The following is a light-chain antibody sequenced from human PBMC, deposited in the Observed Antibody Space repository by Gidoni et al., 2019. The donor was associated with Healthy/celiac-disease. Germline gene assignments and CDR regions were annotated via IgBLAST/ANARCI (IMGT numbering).Light chain of an antibody. CDR2: DAS. CDR1: QSVSSY. V-gene: IGKV3-11*01. Sequence: EMVLTQSLATLSLSPGERATLPCRASQSVSSYLAWYQQKPGQAPRLLIYDASNWATGIPARFSGSGSGTDFTLTISSLQPEDFAVYYCQQRSNWPSLTFGQGTKVEIK. J-gene: IGKJ1*01. CDR3: QQRSNWPSLT.